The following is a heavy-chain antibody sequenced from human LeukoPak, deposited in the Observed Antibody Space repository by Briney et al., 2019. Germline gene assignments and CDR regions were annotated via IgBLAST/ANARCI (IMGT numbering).Heavy chain of an antibody. CDR3: ARLGYCSSTSCFDP. CDR1: GYTFTGYY. D-gene: IGHD2-2*01. J-gene: IGHJ5*02. Sequence: ASVKVSCKASGYTFTGYYMHWVRQAPGQGLEWMGWINPHSGGTNYAQKFQGRVTMTRDTSISTAYMELSRLRSDDTAVYFCARLGYCSSTSCFDPWGQGTLVTVSS. CDR2: INPHSGGT. V-gene: IGHV1-2*02.